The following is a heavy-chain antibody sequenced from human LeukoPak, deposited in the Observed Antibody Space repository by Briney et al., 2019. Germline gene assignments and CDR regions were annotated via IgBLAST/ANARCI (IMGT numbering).Heavy chain of an antibody. V-gene: IGHV1-69*05. CDR3: ASSRGSYCSSTSCYASAFDI. CDR2: IIPIFGTA. J-gene: IGHJ3*02. Sequence: ASVKVSCKASGGTFSSYAISWVRQAPGQGLEWMGGIIPIFGTANYAQKFQGRVTITTDESTSTAYMELSSLRSEDTAVYYCASSRGSYCSSTSCYASAFDIWGQGTMVTVSS. D-gene: IGHD2-2*01. CDR1: GGTFSSYA.